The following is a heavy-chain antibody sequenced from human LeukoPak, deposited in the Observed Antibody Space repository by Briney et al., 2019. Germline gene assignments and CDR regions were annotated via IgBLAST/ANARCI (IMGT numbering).Heavy chain of an antibody. D-gene: IGHD3-22*01. CDR3: ARGEYYYDSSGYYFDGY. J-gene: IGHJ4*02. CDR2: IIPILGIA. V-gene: IGHV1-69*04. CDR1: GGTFSSYA. Sequence: SVKVSCKASGGTFSSYAISWVRQAPGQGLEWMGRIIPILGIANYAQKFQGRVTITADKSTSTAYMELSSLRSEDAAVYYCARGEYYYDSSGYYFDGYWGQGTLVTVSS.